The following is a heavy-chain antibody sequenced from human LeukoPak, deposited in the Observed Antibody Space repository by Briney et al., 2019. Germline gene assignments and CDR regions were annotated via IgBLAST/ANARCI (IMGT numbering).Heavy chain of an antibody. J-gene: IGHJ4*02. CDR1: GGSISSGGYY. D-gene: IGHD3-10*01. V-gene: IGHV4-31*03. Sequence: SQTLSLTCTVSGGSISSGGYYWSWIRQHPGKGLEWIGYMYYSGSTYYNPSLKSRVTMSVDTSKNQFSLKLSSVTAADTAVYYCARAFGSDRWFDYWGQGTLVTVSS. CDR2: MYYSGST. CDR3: ARAFGSDRWFDY.